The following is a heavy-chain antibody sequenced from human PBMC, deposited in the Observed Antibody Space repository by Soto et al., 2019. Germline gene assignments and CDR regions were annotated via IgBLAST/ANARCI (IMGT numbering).Heavy chain of an antibody. Sequence: QLQLQESGPGLVKPSETLSLTCTVSGGSISSSSYYWGWIRQPPGKGLEWIGSIYYSGSTYYNPSLKSRVTISVDTSKNPFSLKLSPVTAADTAVYYCARHWADYDILTGYSYFDYWGQGTLVTASS. CDR2: IYYSGST. J-gene: IGHJ4*02. CDR3: ARHWADYDILTGYSYFDY. V-gene: IGHV4-39*01. CDR1: GGSISSSSYY. D-gene: IGHD3-9*01.